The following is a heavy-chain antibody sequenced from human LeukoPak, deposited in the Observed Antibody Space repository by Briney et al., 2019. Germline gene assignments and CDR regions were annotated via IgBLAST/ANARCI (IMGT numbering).Heavy chain of an antibody. CDR1: GFTFSSYA. D-gene: IGHD3-22*01. CDR2: ISYDGTNK. Sequence: GGSLRLSCAASGFTFSSYAMHWVRQAPGKGLEWVTIISYDGTNKYYADSVKGRFTISRDNSKNTLFLQMNSLRAEDTAVYYGARSNYYDSRSWGFDIWGQGTMVTVSS. J-gene: IGHJ3*02. V-gene: IGHV3-30*04. CDR3: ARSNYYDSRSWGFDI.